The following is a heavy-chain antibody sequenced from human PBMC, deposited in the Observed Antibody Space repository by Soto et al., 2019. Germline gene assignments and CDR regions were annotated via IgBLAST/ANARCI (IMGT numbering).Heavy chain of an antibody. D-gene: IGHD3-3*01. V-gene: IGHV4-30-4*01. CDR2: IYYSGST. J-gene: IGHJ6*02. Sequence: SETLSLTCTVSGGSISSGDYYWSWIRQPPGKGLEWIGYIYYSGSTYYNPSLKSRVTISVDTSKNQFSLKLSSVTAADTAVYYCARDERIQVRFLEWSPTTYYYYGMDVWGQWTTVTVSS. CDR1: GGSISSGDYY. CDR3: ARDERIQVRFLEWSPTTYYYYGMDV.